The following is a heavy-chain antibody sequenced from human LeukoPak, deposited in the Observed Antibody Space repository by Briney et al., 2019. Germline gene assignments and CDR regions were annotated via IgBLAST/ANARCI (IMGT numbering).Heavy chain of an antibody. J-gene: IGHJ4*02. D-gene: IGHD5-24*01. CDR1: GYSFTSYW. Sequence: KIGESLKISCKGSGYSFTSYWIGWVRQMPGKGLEWMGIIYPGDSDTRYSPSFQGQVTISADKSISTAYLQWSSLKASDTATYYCARRWLDGYKSKFQIDYWGQGTLVTVSS. CDR3: ARRWLDGYKSKFQIDY. CDR2: IYPGDSDT. V-gene: IGHV5-51*01.